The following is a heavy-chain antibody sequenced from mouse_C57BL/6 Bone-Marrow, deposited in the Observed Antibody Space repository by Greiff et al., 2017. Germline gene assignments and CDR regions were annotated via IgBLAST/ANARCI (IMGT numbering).Heavy chain of an antibody. CDR1: GYAFSSYW. CDR2: IYPGDGDT. D-gene: IGHD1-1*01. J-gene: IGHJ1*03. Sequence: QVHVKQSGAELVKPGASVKISCKASGYAFSSYWMNWVKQRPGKGLEWVGQIYPGDGDTNYNGKFKGKATLTADKSSSTAYMQLSSLTSEDSAVYFCARWSPYYYGSSYMGYFDVWGTGTTVTVSS. CDR3: ARWSPYYYGSSYMGYFDV. V-gene: IGHV1-80*01.